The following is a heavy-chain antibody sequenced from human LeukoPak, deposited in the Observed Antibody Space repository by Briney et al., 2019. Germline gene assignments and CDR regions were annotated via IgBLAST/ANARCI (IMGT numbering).Heavy chain of an antibody. CDR1: GFTVSSNY. V-gene: IGHV3-53*01. CDR3: ARGDLGAAFDY. J-gene: IGHJ4*02. D-gene: IGHD1-26*01. CDR2: IYSGGST. Sequence: GGSLRLSRAASGFTVSSNYMSWVRQAPGKGLEWVSVIYSGGSTYYADSVKGRFTISRDNSKNTLYLQMNSLRAEDTAVYYCARGDLGAAFDYWGQGTLVTVSS.